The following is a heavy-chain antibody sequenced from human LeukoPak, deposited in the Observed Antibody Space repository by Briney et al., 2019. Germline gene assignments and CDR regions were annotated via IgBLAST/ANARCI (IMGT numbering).Heavy chain of an antibody. V-gene: IGHV3-15*01. J-gene: IGHJ4*02. CDR1: GFTLNNAW. Sequence: PGGSLRLSCAASGFTLNNAWMSWVRQAPGKGLEWVGRIRAETAGGTTDYGAPVKGRFTISRDDSKNTLYLQMNSLKTEDTAVYFCSTGGGTNDYWGQGTLVTVSS. CDR3: STGGGTNDY. D-gene: IGHD2-15*01. CDR2: IRAETAGGTT.